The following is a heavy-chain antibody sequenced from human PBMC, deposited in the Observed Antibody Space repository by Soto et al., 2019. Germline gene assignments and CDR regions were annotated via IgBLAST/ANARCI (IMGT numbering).Heavy chain of an antibody. J-gene: IGHJ6*02. V-gene: IGHV3-53*01. CDR1: GFSVSSDY. Sequence: GESLKISCAASGFSVSSDYMSWVRQAPGKGLEWVSLIYSGGDTYYADSVKGRFTISRDISSNTIYLHMTSLRADDTAIYYCTRAGSDPGNFYISNYYAMDVWGRGTTVTVSS. CDR3: TRAGSDPGNFYISNYYAMDV. CDR2: IYSGGDT. D-gene: IGHD3-10*01.